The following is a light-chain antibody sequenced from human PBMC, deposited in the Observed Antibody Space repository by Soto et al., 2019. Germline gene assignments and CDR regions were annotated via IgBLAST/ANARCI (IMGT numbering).Light chain of an antibody. J-gene: IGLJ3*02. Sequence: QSALTQPASVSGSPGQSITISCTGTFSDINTYNFVSWFRQHPGKAPKLMIYDVSSRPSGVSDRFSGSKSGKTASLTISGLQAEDEAYYYFCIYTGTSWVFGGGTKLTV. CDR3: CIYTGTSWV. CDR2: DVS. CDR1: FSDINTYNF. V-gene: IGLV2-14*01.